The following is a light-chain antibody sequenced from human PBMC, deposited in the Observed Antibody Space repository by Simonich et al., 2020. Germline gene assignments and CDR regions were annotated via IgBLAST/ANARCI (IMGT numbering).Light chain of an antibody. Sequence: DIVMTQSPDSLAVSLGERATINCKSSPSVLYISNNKNYLAWYQQKPGQPPKLLLYWASTRESGVPDRFSSSGSGTDFTLTISSLQAEDVAVYYCQQYYSTPLTFGGGTKVEIK. CDR3: QQYYSTPLT. CDR2: WAS. CDR1: PSVLYISNNKNY. J-gene: IGKJ4*01. V-gene: IGKV4-1*01.